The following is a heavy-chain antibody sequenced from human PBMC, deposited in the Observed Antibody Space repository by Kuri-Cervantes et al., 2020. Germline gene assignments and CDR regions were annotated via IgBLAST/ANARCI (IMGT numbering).Heavy chain of an antibody. J-gene: IGHJ4*02. CDR2: ISAYNGNT. D-gene: IGHD6-13*01. V-gene: IGHV1-18*01. CDR3: AREYASSSWYDY. Sequence: ASVKVSCKASGGTFSSYAISWVRQAPGQGLEWMGWISAYNGNTNYAQKLQGRVTITTDESTSTAYMELSSLRSEDTAVYYCAREYASSSWYDYWGQGTLVTVSS. CDR1: GGTFSSYA.